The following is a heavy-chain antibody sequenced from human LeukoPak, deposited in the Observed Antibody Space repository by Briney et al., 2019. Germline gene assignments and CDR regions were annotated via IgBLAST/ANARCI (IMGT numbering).Heavy chain of an antibody. V-gene: IGHV3-73*01. CDR2: IRSKTNSYAT. Sequence: PGGSLRLSRAASGFTFSCSDMHGLRQASGKGLEWFGHIRSKTNSYATSYAASVKGRFALSRDDSKNTAYLQMNSLKTEDTTAYYCPRYNVGFESWGEGTLVTVSS. CDR3: PRYNVGFES. D-gene: IGHD1-1*01. J-gene: IGHJ4*02. CDR1: GFTFSCSD.